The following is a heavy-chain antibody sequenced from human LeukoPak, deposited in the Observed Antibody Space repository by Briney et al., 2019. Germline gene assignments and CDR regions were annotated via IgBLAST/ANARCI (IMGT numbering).Heavy chain of an antibody. CDR3: ARDRRPAITAAGFDY. V-gene: IGHV4-59*01. D-gene: IGHD6-13*01. CDR1: GDSISNYY. CDR2: IYYTGTT. J-gene: IGHJ4*02. Sequence: SETLSLTCIVSGDSISNYYWSWIRQPPGKGLEWIGYIYYTGTTNYNPSLKSRVTISVDTSKNQFSLKLSSVTATDTAVYYCARDRRPAITAAGFDYWGQGTLVTVSS.